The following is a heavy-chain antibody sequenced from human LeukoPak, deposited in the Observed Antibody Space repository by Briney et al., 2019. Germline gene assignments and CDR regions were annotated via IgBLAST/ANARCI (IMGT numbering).Heavy chain of an antibody. D-gene: IGHD4-11*01. Sequence: SVKVSCKASGGTFSSYAISWVRQAPGQGLEWMGRIIPILGIANYAQKFQGRVTITADKSTSTAYMELSSLRSEDTAVYYCARPVTTTTFDYYYGMDVWGQGTTVTVSS. CDR1: GGTFSSYA. CDR3: ARPVTTTTFDYYYGMDV. CDR2: IIPILGIA. V-gene: IGHV1-69*04. J-gene: IGHJ6*02.